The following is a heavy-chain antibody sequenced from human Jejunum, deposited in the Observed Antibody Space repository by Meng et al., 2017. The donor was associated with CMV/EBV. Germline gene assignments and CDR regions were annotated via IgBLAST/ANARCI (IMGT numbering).Heavy chain of an antibody. J-gene: IGHJ4*02. V-gene: IGHV4-59*01. CDR1: GASISSYY. Sequence: CIVLGASISSYYWGWIRQPPGKGLEWIEYDSGSTNYNPSLGSRVTISLDTSKNKFSLKLRSVTAADTAVYYCARDPKSSSWYHFDSWGQGTLVTVSS. CDR3: ARDPKSSSWYHFDS. D-gene: IGHD6-13*01. CDR2: DSGST.